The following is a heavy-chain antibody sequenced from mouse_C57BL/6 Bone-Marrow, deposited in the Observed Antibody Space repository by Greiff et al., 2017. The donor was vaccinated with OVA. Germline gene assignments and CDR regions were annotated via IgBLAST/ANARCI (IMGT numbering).Heavy chain of an antibody. CDR1: GYTFTDYY. J-gene: IGHJ2*01. D-gene: IGHD1-1*01. V-gene: IGHV1-84*01. CDR2: IYPGSGNT. Sequence: QVQLKESGPELVKPGASVKISCKASGYTFTDYYINWVKQRPGQGLEWIGWIYPGSGNTKYNEKFKGKATLTVEASSSTAYMQLSSLTPEDSAVCFCARGDGDYFDYWGQGTTLTVSS. CDR3: ARGDGDYFDY.